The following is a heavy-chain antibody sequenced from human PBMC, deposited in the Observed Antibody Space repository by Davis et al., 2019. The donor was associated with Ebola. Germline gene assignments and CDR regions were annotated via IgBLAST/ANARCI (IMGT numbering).Heavy chain of an antibody. CDR2: IYYSGST. CDR1: GASISSYY. J-gene: IGHJ4*02. Sequence: SETLSLTCSVSGASISSYYWSWIRPPPGKGLEWIGYIYYSGSTNYNPSLKSRVTISVDTYKNQFSLKLSSVTAADTAMYYCATLSGWIHYWGQGTLVTVSS. V-gene: IGHV4-59*08. D-gene: IGHD6-19*01. CDR3: ATLSGWIHY.